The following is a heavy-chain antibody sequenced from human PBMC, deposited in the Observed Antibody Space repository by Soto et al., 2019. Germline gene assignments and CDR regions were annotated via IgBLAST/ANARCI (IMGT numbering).Heavy chain of an antibody. J-gene: IGHJ5*02. CDR1: GGSISSSSYY. D-gene: IGHD6-19*01. Sequence: QLQLQESGPGLVKPSETLSLTCTVSGGSISSSSYYWGWIRQPPGKGLEWIGSIYYSGSTYYNPSLQSRVTISVDTSKNQVSRKLSSVTAADTAVYYCAGQWLALDNWFDPWGQGTLVTVSS. CDR3: AGQWLALDNWFDP. CDR2: IYYSGST. V-gene: IGHV4-39*01.